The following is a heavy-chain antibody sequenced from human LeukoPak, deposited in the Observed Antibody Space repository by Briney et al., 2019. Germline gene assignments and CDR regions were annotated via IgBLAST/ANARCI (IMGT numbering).Heavy chain of an antibody. CDR3: ARVQGYYYYGMDV. Sequence: ASVKVSCKASGYTFTGYYIHWVRQAPGQGLEWMGWINPNSGDTNSAQKFQGRVTMTRDTSISTAYMELRSLRSEDTAVYYCARVQGYYYYGMDVWGQGTTVTVSS. CDR2: INPNSGDT. J-gene: IGHJ6*02. CDR1: GYTFTGYY. V-gene: IGHV1-2*02.